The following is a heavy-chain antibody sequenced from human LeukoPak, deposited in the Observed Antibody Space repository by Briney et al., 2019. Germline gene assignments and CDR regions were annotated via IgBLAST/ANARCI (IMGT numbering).Heavy chain of an antibody. D-gene: IGHD6-19*01. CDR2: TSGSGGTT. CDR3: ANVGGSGWRFFDY. Sequence: GGSLRLSCAASGFTFTSYAMSWVRQAPGKGLEWVSVTSGSGGTTYYADSVKGRFTISRDNSKNTLYLQMNSLRVEDTALYYCANVGGSGWRFFDYWGQGTLVTVSS. V-gene: IGHV3-23*01. CDR1: GFTFTSYA. J-gene: IGHJ4*02.